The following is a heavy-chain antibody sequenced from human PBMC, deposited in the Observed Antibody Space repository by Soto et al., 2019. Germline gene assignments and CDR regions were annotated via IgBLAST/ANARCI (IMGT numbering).Heavy chain of an antibody. D-gene: IGHD5-12*01. CDR2: INAGNGNT. J-gene: IGHJ5*02. Sequence: QVQLVQSGAEVKKPGASVKVSCKASGITFSTYAIHWVRQAPGQRLEWMGWINAGNGNTRYSQKFQGRVTLTRDTSASTAYMDLSRLRYEATAIYYCARAIRGYVTWGQGPLVTVSS. V-gene: IGHV1-3*01. CDR3: ARAIRGYVT. CDR1: GITFSTYA.